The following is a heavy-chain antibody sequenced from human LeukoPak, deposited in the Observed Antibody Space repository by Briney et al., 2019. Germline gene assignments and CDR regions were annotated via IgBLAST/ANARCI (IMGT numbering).Heavy chain of an antibody. CDR3: ARRYCYGSGFDP. CDR1: GVSISSSSYD. CDR2: IYNSGTT. V-gene: IGHV4-39*01. Sequence: SETLSLTCTVSGVSISSSSYDWGWLRQPPGKGLEWIGSIYNSGTTYYNPNLKGRVTISVGASTNPVSLKLSSVTSADTAVYYCARRYCYGSGFDPWGQGTLVTVSS. D-gene: IGHD3-10*01. J-gene: IGHJ5*02.